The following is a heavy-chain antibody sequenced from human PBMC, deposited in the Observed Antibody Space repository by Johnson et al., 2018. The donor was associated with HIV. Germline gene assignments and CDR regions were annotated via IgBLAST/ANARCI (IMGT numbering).Heavy chain of an antibody. D-gene: IGHD2-2*01. CDR2: ISYDGSNK. CDR1: GFTFNNAW. J-gene: IGHJ3*02. CDR3: ARVAPAHDACDI. Sequence: QEKLVESGGGLVKPGGSLRLSCAASGFTFNNAWISWVRQAPGKGLEWVAVISYDGSNKYYADSVKGRFTISRDNSKNTLYLQMNSLRAEDTAVYYCARVAPAHDACDIWGQGTMVTVSS. V-gene: IGHV3-30*03.